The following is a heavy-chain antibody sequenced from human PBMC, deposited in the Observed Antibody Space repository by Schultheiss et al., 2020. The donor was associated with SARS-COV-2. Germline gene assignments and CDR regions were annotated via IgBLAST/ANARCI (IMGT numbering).Heavy chain of an antibody. Sequence: SVKVSCKASGGTFSSYAISWVRQAPGQGLEWMGGIIPIFGTANYAQKFQGRVTITADESTSTAYMELSSLRSEDTAVYYCASATSDGYSYGYRYYGMDVWGQGTTVTVSS. J-gene: IGHJ6*02. CDR1: GGTFSSYA. CDR3: ASATSDGYSYGYRYYGMDV. D-gene: IGHD5-18*01. CDR2: IIPIFGTA. V-gene: IGHV1-69*13.